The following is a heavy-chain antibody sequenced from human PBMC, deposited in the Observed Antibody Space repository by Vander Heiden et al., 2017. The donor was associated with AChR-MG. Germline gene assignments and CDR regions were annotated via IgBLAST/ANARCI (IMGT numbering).Heavy chain of an antibody. CDR2: ISGSGGST. CDR1: GFTFSNYA. J-gene: IGHJ6*03. Sequence: EVQLLESGGGLVQPGGSLSLSCAASGFTFSNYAMNWVRQAPGKGLEWVSGISGSGGSTYYSDSVKGRFTISRDNSKNTLYLQMNSLRAEDTALYYCAKGGLQAAFYYYYMDVWGKGTTVTVSS. V-gene: IGHV3-23*01. CDR3: AKGGLQAAFYYYYMDV. D-gene: IGHD2-2*01.